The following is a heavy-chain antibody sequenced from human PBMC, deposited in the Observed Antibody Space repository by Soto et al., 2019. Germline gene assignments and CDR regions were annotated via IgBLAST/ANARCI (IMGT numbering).Heavy chain of an antibody. CDR1: GFTFTSSA. Sequence: GASVKVSCKASGFTFTSSAVQWVRQARGQRLEWIGWIVVGSGNTNYAQKFQERVTINRDMSTSTANMELSSLRSEDTAVYYCAAHRGYSSSWSYYYGMDVWGQGTTVTVSS. D-gene: IGHD6-13*01. CDR3: AAHRGYSSSWSYYYGMDV. V-gene: IGHV1-58*01. J-gene: IGHJ6*02. CDR2: IVVGSGNT.